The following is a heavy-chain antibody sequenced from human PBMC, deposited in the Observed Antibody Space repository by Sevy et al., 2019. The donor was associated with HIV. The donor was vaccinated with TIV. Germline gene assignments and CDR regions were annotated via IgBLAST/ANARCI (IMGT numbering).Heavy chain of an antibody. CDR2: ISYDGSNK. D-gene: IGHD6-13*01. CDR3: AVDYVVAAAGTIPDY. Sequence: GGSLRLSCAASGFTFSSYAMHWVRQAPGKGLEWVAVISYDGSNKYYADSVKGRFTISRDNSKNTLYLQMKSLRAEDMAVYYWAVDYVVAAAGTIPDYWGQGTLVTVSS. CDR1: GFTFSSYA. V-gene: IGHV3-30-3*01. J-gene: IGHJ4*02.